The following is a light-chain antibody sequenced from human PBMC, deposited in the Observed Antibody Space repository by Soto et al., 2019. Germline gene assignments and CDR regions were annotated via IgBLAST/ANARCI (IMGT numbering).Light chain of an antibody. Sequence: DIVMTQSPDSLVVSLGERATINCKSSQSVLYNSDNKNYLAWYQQKPGQPPKLLIYWASTRDSGVPDRFSGSGSGADFTLTISSLQAEDVAVYYCQQYYTTLTFGGGTKVEIK. V-gene: IGKV4-1*01. CDR1: QSVLYNSDNKNY. CDR3: QQYYTTLT. CDR2: WAS. J-gene: IGKJ4*01.